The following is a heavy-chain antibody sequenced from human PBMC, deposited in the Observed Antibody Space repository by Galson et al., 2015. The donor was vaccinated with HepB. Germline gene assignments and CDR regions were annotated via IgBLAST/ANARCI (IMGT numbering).Heavy chain of an antibody. D-gene: IGHD3-16*01. V-gene: IGHV3-7*01. CDR1: EFIFSSHW. CDR3: AGLRGGGAEAFDV. CDR2: INQDESQK. Sequence: SLRLSCAASEFIFSSHWMSWVRQAPGKGLEWVANINQDESQKYYVDSVKGRFTISRDNTKNSLYLQMNSLRAEDTAVYYCAGLRGGGAEAFDVWGQGTMVTVSS. J-gene: IGHJ3*01.